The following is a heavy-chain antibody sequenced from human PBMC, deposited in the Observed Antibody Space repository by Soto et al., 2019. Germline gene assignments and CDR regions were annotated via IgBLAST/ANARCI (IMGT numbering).Heavy chain of an antibody. J-gene: IGHJ5*02. CDR3: ARGRGITIFGVGLNWFDP. CDR1: GGSFSCYY. Sequence: SETLSLTCAVYGGSFSCYYWSWIRQPPGKGLEWIGEINHSGSTNYNPSLKSRVTISVDTSKNQFSLKLSSVTAADTAVYYCARGRGITIFGVGLNWFDPWGQGTLVTVSS. CDR2: INHSGST. V-gene: IGHV4-34*01. D-gene: IGHD3-3*01.